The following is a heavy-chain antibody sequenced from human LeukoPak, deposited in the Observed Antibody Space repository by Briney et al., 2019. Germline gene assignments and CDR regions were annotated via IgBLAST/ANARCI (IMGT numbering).Heavy chain of an antibody. V-gene: IGHV4-31*03. D-gene: IGHD3-16*01. J-gene: IGHJ1*01. CDR2: IYYSGST. Sequence: SETLSLTCTVSGGSISSGGYYWSWIRQHPGKGLEWIGYIYYSGSTYYNPSLKSRVTISVDTSKNQFSLKLSSVTAADTAVYYCARHTGEGSHFQHWGQGSLVTVSS. CDR1: GGSISSGGYY. CDR3: ARHTGEGSHFQH.